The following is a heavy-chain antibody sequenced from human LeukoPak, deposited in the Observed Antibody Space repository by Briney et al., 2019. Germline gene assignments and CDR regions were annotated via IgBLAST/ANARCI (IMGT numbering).Heavy chain of an antibody. CDR2: ISSSGSTI. J-gene: IGHJ6*03. V-gene: IGHV3-11*01. Sequence: PGGSLRLSCAASGFTFSDYYMSWIRQAPGKGLEWVPYISSSGSTIYYADSVKGRFTISRDNAKNSLYLQMNSLRAEDTAVYYCAREYSSSSDYYYYYMDVWGKGTTVTVSS. CDR1: GFTFSDYY. D-gene: IGHD6-6*01. CDR3: AREYSSSSDYYYYYMDV.